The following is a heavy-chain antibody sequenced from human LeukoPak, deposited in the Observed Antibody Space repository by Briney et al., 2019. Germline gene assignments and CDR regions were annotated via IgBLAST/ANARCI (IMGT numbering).Heavy chain of an antibody. V-gene: IGHV3-11*01. Sequence: PGGSLRLSCAASGFTFSDYYMSWIRQATGNGLEWVSYISSSGSTIYYADSVKGRFTISRDNAKNSLYLQMNSLRAEDTAVYYCASGVTVYYYYGMDVWGQGTTVTVSS. D-gene: IGHD2-8*01. CDR1: GFTFSDYY. CDR2: ISSSGSTI. J-gene: IGHJ6*02. CDR3: ASGVTVYYYYGMDV.